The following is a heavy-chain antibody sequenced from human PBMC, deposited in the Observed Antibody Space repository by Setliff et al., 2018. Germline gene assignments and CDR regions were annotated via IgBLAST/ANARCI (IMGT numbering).Heavy chain of an antibody. Sequence: GASVKVSCKASGYTFTSYAIHWVRQAPGQRLEWMGWINAGNGDTRYSQNFQGRVTITRDTSASTAYMELSSLRSEDTAVYYCARVGVGWLGGNYYFDYWGQGTLVTVSS. CDR3: ARVGVGWLGGNYYFDY. V-gene: IGHV1-3*01. J-gene: IGHJ4*02. CDR2: INAGNGDT. D-gene: IGHD1-26*01. CDR1: GYTFTSYA.